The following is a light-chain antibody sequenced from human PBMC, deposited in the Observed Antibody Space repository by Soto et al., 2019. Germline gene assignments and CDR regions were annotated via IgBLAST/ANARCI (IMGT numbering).Light chain of an antibody. J-gene: IGLJ1*01. CDR2: EVS. CDR3: SSYTSSSTPDV. V-gene: IGLV2-14*01. CDR1: SSDVGGYNY. Sequence: QSALTQPASVSGSPGQSITISCTGTSSDVGGYNYVSWYQQHPGQAPKLMIYEVSNRPSGVSNRFSGSKSGNTASLTISWLQAEDEAEYYCSSYTSSSTPDVFGTGTKVTVL.